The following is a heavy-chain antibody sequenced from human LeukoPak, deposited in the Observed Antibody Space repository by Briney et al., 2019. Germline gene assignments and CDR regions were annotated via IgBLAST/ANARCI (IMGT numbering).Heavy chain of an antibody. CDR3: AKSPGYSSGWYGNRFDP. J-gene: IGHJ5*02. Sequence: GRSLRLSCAASGFTFDDYAMHWVRQAPGKGLVWVSGISWNSGSIGYADSVKGRFTISRDNAKNSLYLQMNSLRAEDTALYYCAKSPGYSSGWYGNRFDPWGQGTLVTVSS. D-gene: IGHD6-19*01. V-gene: IGHV3-9*01. CDR2: ISWNSGSI. CDR1: GFTFDDYA.